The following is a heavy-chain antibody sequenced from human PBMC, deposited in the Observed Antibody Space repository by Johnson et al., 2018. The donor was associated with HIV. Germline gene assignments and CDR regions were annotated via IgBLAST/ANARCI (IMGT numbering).Heavy chain of an antibody. V-gene: IGHV3-30*14. CDR3: ARVTNDAFDI. CDR2: ISYDGSNT. J-gene: IGHJ3*02. CDR1: GFSFSTYA. Sequence: QVQLVESGGGVVQPGRSLRLSCAASGFSFSTYAMHWVRQAPGKGLEWLIVISYDGSNTYYPGSVKGRFTISRENAKNSLYLQMNSLRAGNTAVYYCARVTNDAFDIWGQGTMVTVSS.